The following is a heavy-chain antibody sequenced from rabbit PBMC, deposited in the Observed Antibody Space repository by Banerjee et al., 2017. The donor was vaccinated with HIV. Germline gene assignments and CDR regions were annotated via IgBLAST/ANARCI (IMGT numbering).Heavy chain of an antibody. CDR2: IYPAFGIT. D-gene: IGHD2-1*01. CDR1: GFALMSIA. J-gene: IGHJ4*01. V-gene: IGHV1S7*01. Sequence: QLKETGGGLVQPGGSLTLSCKASGFALMSIAMSWVRQTPGKGLEWIGDIYPAFGITNYANWVNGRFTISSDNAQNTVDLQLNSLTAADTATYFCARDPYSYDDYGDYPFNLWGPGTLVTVS. CDR3: ARDPYSYDDYGDYPFNL.